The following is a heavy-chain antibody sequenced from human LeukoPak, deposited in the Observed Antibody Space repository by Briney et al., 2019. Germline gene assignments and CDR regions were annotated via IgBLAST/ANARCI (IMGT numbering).Heavy chain of an antibody. J-gene: IGHJ4*02. Sequence: PGGSLRLPCAASGFTFSSYGMHWVRQAPGKGLEWVAVIWYDGSNKYSADSVKGRFTISRDNSKNTLYLQMNSLRAEDTAVYYCAKGWRGDYAPVYFDYWGQGTLVTVSS. CDR2: IWYDGSNK. V-gene: IGHV3-33*06. CDR1: GFTFSSYG. CDR3: AKGWRGDYAPVYFDY. D-gene: IGHD4-17*01.